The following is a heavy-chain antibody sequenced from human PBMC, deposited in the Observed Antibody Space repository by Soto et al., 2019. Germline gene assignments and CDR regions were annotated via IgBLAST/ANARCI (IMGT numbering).Heavy chain of an antibody. CDR1: GGSITRGPSS. J-gene: IGHJ5*02. Sequence: SETLSLTCSVSGGSITRGPSSWNWVRQPPGKGLEWIAYISHSWSTYYNPSLKGRVTVSVDRSKNQFSLKLDSVSAADTAIYYCVRESAPSGPNYFDTWGPGTLVTVSS. D-gene: IGHD6-13*01. V-gene: IGHV4-30-2*01. CDR3: VRESAPSGPNYFDT. CDR2: ISHSWST.